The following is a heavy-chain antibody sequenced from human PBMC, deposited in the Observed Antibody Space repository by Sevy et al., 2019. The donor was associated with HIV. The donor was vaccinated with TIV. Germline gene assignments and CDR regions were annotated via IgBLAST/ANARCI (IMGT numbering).Heavy chain of an antibody. CDR3: ARGTRGTFGN. V-gene: IGHV3-74*01. Sequence: GESLKISCAASGFTFSNYWMHWVRQAPGKGLVWVSQINTDGESIRYADSVKGRFTISRDNAKNTLYLQVNSLRAEDTAVYYCARGTRGTFGNWGQGTLVTVSS. CDR2: INTDGESI. CDR1: GFTFSNYW. J-gene: IGHJ4*02. D-gene: IGHD1-26*01.